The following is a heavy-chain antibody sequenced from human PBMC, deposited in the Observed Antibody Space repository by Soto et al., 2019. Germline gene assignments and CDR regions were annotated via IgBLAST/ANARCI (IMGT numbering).Heavy chain of an antibody. D-gene: IGHD2-8*01. CDR2: ISPSGSP. CDR1: GGSVNRGGYS. J-gene: IGHJ5*02. Sequence: QVQLQESGSRLVRPSQTLSLTCSDSGGSVNRGGYSWSWIRQPPGKGLEWIGFISPSGSPAYKPSLMSRVTISVDRSNNQISLELSSVPAADTAVYYCARGVLAWGPGTLVTVSS. V-gene: IGHV4-30-2*01. CDR3: ARGVLA.